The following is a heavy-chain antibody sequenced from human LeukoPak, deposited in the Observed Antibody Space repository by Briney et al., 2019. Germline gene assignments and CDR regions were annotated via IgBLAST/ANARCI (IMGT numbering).Heavy chain of an antibody. CDR3: ARDRRTMTTCDY. V-gene: IGHV3-21*01. Sequence: GGSLRLSCAASGFTFSSYTMNWVRQAPGKGLEWVSSSSSSSSYIYYADSVKGRFTISRDSAKNSLYLQMNSLRAEDTAVYYCARDRRTMTTCDYWGQGSLVTVSS. J-gene: IGHJ4*02. D-gene: IGHD4-17*01. CDR1: GFTFSSYT. CDR2: SSSSSSYI.